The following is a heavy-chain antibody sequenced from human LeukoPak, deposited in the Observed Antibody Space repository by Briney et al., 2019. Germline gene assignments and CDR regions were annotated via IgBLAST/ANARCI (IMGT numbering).Heavy chain of an antibody. J-gene: IGHJ4*02. CDR1: GHSFTNHW. CDR2: IYPSDSDT. D-gene: IGHD4-17*01. CDR3: AKGQGYGDHYPIDY. Sequence: GESLKISCEASGHSFTNHWIGWVRQMPGKGLEWMGIIYPSDSDTRYSPSFQGQVTISADKSISTAYLQWSSLKASDTAIYYCAKGQGYGDHYPIDYWGQGTLVTVSS. V-gene: IGHV5-51*01.